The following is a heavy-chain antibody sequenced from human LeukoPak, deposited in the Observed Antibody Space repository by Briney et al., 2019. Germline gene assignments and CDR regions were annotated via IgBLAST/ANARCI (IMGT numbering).Heavy chain of an antibody. CDR2: IYHSGNT. D-gene: IGHD6-13*01. J-gene: IGHJ4*02. CDR1: GDSISSSHW. V-gene: IGHV4-4*02. Sequence: SETLSLTCAVSGDSISSSHWWSWVRQSPGKGLEWIGEIYHSGNTNYNPSLKSRVATSLDKSSNQFSLRLTSVTAADTAVYYCARAFYSSSWYHKEDFFDYWGQGTPVTVSS. CDR3: ARAFYSSSWYHKEDFFDY.